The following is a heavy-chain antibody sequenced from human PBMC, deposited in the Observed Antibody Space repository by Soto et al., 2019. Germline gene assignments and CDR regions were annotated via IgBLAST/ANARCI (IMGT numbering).Heavy chain of an antibody. D-gene: IGHD2-2*01. Sequence: PSETLSLTCTVSGGSVNSDSHNWSWIRQPPGKGLEWTGYIYYTGSTNYNPSLKSRVTISLDTSRNQFSLKLSSVTAADTAVFYCAREYANSPEAFDFWGQGALVTVSS. CDR2: IYYTGST. CDR1: GGSVNSDSHN. J-gene: IGHJ4*02. CDR3: AREYANSPEAFDF. V-gene: IGHV4-61*01.